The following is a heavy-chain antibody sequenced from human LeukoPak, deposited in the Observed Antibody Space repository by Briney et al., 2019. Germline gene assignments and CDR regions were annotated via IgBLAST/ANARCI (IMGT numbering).Heavy chain of an antibody. V-gene: IGHV3-7*01. CDR2: IKHNGDEL. Sequence: GGSLRLSCAASGFTFSSYWMTWVRQAPGKGLEWVANIKHNGDELNYVDSVEDRFTISRDNAKNSLYLHMTDLRAEDTAVYYCARELRTFDYWGQGTLVTVSS. CDR1: GFTFSSYW. CDR3: ARELRTFDY. J-gene: IGHJ4*02. D-gene: IGHD3-16*01.